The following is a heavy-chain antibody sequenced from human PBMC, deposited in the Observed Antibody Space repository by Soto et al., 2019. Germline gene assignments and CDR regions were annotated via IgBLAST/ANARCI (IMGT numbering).Heavy chain of an antibody. V-gene: IGHV4-39*01. D-gene: IGHD5-18*01. CDR3: ASLTSVDTAMVIDY. CDR1: GGSLSRSSYY. Sequence: SDTLSLTCTVSGGSLSRSSYYWGWIRQPPGKGLEWIGSIYYSGSTYYNPSLKSRVTISVDTSRNQFSLKLSSVTAADTAVYYCASLTSVDTAMVIDYWGQGTLVTSPQ. CDR2: IYYSGST. J-gene: IGHJ4*02.